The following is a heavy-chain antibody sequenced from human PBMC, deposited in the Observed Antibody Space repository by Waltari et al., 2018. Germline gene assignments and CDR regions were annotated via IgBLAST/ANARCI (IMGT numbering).Heavy chain of an antibody. CDR2: TIPILWTA. Sequence: QVQLVQSGAEVKKPGSSVKVSCKASGGNFSSYAISWVRQAPGQGLEWMGGTIPILWTANHAKNFQGRVTITANEPTSTAYRGLSSLRSEDTAVYYCARGAGFREWNWFDPWGQGTLVTVSS. J-gene: IGHJ5*02. V-gene: IGHV1-69*13. CDR1: GGNFSSYA. CDR3: ARGAGFREWNWFDP. D-gene: IGHD3-10*01.